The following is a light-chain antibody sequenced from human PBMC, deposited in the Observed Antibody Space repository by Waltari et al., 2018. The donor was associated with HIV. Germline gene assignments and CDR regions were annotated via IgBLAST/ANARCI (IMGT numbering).Light chain of an antibody. CDR2: DAS. J-gene: IGKJ2*01. CDR1: QGLRNA. V-gene: IGKV1-13*02. Sequence: AIQLTQSPSSLSASVGDRVTITCRASQGLRNALAWYQQKPGRPPKLLIYDASTLEGGVPSRFSGIMSGTDFNLTISNLQPEDSATYYCQQFRSYPRTFGQGATLEIK. CDR3: QQFRSYPRT.